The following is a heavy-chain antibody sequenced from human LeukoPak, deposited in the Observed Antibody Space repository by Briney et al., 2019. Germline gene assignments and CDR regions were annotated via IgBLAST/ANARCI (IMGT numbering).Heavy chain of an antibody. J-gene: IGHJ4*02. Sequence: PSETLSLTCTVSGGSISSSSYYWGWIRQPPGKGLEWIGSIYYSGSTYYNPSLKSRVTISVDTSKNQFSLKLSSVTAADTAVYYCGYCSGGSCRRGYYFDYWGQGTLVTVS. CDR2: IYYSGST. V-gene: IGHV4-39*01. D-gene: IGHD2-15*01. CDR1: GGSISSSSYY. CDR3: GYCSGGSCRRGYYFDY.